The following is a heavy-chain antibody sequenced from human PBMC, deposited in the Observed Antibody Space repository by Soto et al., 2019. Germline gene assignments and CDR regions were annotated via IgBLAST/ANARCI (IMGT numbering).Heavy chain of an antibody. D-gene: IGHD3-3*01. J-gene: IGHJ5*02. V-gene: IGHV3-66*01. CDR1: GFTVSTKY. CDR3: ARDQEFLEWFSPGKNNNWFDP. Sequence: GGSLRLSCAASGFTVSTKYMSWVRQAPGEGLEWVSVIYSGGSTFYADSVRGRFTISRDNSKNTVNLQMNSLRAEDTAVYYCARDQEFLEWFSPGKNNNWFDPWGQGTLVTVSS. CDR2: IYSGGST.